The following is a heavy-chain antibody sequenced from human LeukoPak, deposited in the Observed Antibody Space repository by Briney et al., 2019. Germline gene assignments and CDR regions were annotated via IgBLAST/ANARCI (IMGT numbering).Heavy chain of an antibody. D-gene: IGHD4-23*01. Sequence: PGGSLRLSCSASGFTFSNYAMHWVRQAPGKGLEYVSAISSNGDHTFYADSVKGRFTISRDNSKNTLYLQMNDLRPEDTAVYYCVKAVVTAAGKYYYDNWGQGTLVTVSS. V-gene: IGHV3-64D*06. CDR1: GFTFSNYA. CDR2: ISSNGDHT. CDR3: VKAVVTAAGKYYYDN. J-gene: IGHJ4*02.